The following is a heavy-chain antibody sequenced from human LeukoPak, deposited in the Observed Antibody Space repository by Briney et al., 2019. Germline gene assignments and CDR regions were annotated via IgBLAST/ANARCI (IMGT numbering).Heavy chain of an antibody. CDR2: ISSSGSTI. CDR1: GFTFSGYD. CDR3: ARDLHPRLTGYFDY. V-gene: IGHV3-48*03. Sequence: GGSLRLSCAGSGFTFSGYDMNWVRQAPGKGLEWVSYISSSGSTIYYADSVKGRFTISRDNAKNFLYLQMNSLRADDAAVYYCARDLHPRLTGYFDYWGQGTLVTVSS. J-gene: IGHJ4*02. D-gene: IGHD3-16*01.